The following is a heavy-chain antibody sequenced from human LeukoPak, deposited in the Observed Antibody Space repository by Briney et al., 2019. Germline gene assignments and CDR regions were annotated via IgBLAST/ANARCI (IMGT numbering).Heavy chain of an antibody. D-gene: IGHD3-3*01. CDR1: GFTFSSYA. V-gene: IGHV3-23*01. J-gene: IGHJ5*02. CDR2: ISGSGGST. CDR3: AKLTFGVVIPGTNWFDP. Sequence: GGSLRLSCAASGFTFSSYAMSWVRQAPGKGLEWVSAISGSGGSTYYADSVKGRFTISRDNSKNTLYLQMNSLRAEDTAVYYRAKLTFGVVIPGTNWFDPWGQGTLVTVSS.